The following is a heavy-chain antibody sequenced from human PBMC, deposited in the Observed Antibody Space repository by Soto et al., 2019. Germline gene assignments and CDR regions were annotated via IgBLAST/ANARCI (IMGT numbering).Heavy chain of an antibody. J-gene: IGHJ4*02. V-gene: IGHV3-9*01. CDR3: AKGSDRGYSFGYDY. Sequence: PVGSLRLSCAASGFTFDDYAMSWARQAPGKGLEWVSGLSYNSGTIGYADSVKGRFTISRDNAKNSLYLQMNSLRVEDTALYYCAKGSDRGYSFGYDYWGQRTLVTVSS. CDR2: LSYNSGTI. D-gene: IGHD5-18*01. CDR1: GFTFDDYA.